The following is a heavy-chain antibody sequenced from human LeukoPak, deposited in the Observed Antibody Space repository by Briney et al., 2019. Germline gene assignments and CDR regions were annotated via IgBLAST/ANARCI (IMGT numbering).Heavy chain of an antibody. V-gene: IGHV4-61*02. CDR3: ARRVSSSGFDAFDV. CDR1: GGSISSGSYY. CDR2: IYSSGST. J-gene: IGHJ3*01. D-gene: IGHD5-12*01. Sequence: SETLSLTCTVSGGSISSGSYYWSWIRQPAGKGLEWIGRIYSSGSTNYNPSLKSRVTISVDTSKNQFSLRLSSVTAADTAVYYCARRVSSSGFDAFDVWGQGTMVTVSS.